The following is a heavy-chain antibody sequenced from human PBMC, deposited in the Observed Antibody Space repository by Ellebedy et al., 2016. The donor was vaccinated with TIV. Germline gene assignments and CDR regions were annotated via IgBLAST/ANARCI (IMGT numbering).Heavy chain of an antibody. V-gene: IGHV4-31*03. Sequence: MPSETLSLTCTVSGGSISSGGYYWSWIRQHPGKGLEWIGYIYYSGSTYYNPSLKSRVTISVDTSKNQFSLKLSSVTAADTAVYYCARSIAARSPLDYWGQGTLVTVSS. D-gene: IGHD6-6*01. CDR1: GGSISSGGYY. CDR3: ARSIAARSPLDY. CDR2: IYYSGST. J-gene: IGHJ4*02.